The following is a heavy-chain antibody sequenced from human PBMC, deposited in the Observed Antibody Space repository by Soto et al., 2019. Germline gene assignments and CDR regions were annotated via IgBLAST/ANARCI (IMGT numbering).Heavy chain of an antibody. CDR2: ISAYNGNT. CDR3: AREGPAPYYYYGMDV. J-gene: IGHJ6*02. Sequence: QGQLVQSGGEVKKPGASVKVSCKTSGYSFTTYGISWVRQAPGQGLEWMGWISAYNGNTNYAQKLQGRVTMTTDTSTSTAYMKLRSLRSDDTAVYYCAREGPAPYYYYGMDVWGQGSTVTVSS. V-gene: IGHV1-18*01. CDR1: GYSFTTYG.